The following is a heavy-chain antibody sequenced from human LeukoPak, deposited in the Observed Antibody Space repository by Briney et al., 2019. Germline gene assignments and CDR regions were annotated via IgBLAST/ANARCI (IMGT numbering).Heavy chain of an antibody. CDR3: AVKYYDILTGYFVY. J-gene: IGHJ4*02. Sequence: GASVKVSCKASGYTFTGYYMHWVRQAPGQGLEWMGWINPNSGGTNYAQKFQGRVTMTRDTSISTAYMELSRLRSDDTAVYYCAVKYYDILTGYFVYWGQGTLVTVSS. CDR1: GYTFTGYY. CDR2: INPNSGGT. D-gene: IGHD3-9*01. V-gene: IGHV1-2*02.